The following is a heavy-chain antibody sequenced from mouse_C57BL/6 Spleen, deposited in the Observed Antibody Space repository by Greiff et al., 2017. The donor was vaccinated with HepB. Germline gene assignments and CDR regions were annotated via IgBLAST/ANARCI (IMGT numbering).Heavy chain of an antibody. V-gene: IGHV1-15*01. D-gene: IGHD2-2*01. Sequence: VQLQESGAELVRPGASVTLSCKASGYTFTDYEMHWVKQTPVHGLEWIGAIDPETGGTAYNQKFKGKAILTADKSSSTAYMELRSLTSEDSAVYYCTRRLHGDYWGQGTSVTVSS. CDR3: TRRLHGDY. J-gene: IGHJ4*01. CDR2: IDPETGGT. CDR1: GYTFTDYE.